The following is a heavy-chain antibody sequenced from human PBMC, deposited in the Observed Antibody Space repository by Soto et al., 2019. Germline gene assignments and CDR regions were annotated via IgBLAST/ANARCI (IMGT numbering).Heavy chain of an antibody. V-gene: IGHV1-18*01. D-gene: IGHD6-13*01. Sequence: QVQLVQSGAEVKKPGASVKVSCKASGSAFTTYDITWVRQAPGQGLELMGWINGYNGNTNYAQKLQGRVTMTTDTSTNTAYMELRSLRSDDTAVYYCARPAAGASGPFDFWGQGTLVTVSS. CDR1: GSAFTTYD. CDR3: ARPAAGASGPFDF. J-gene: IGHJ4*02. CDR2: INGYNGNT.